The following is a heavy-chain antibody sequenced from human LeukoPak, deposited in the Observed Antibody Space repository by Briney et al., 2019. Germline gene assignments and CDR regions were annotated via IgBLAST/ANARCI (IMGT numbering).Heavy chain of an antibody. CDR3: AKDYYYDSSGYSNWFDP. D-gene: IGHD3-22*01. Sequence: PGGSLRLSCAASGFTFSSYAMSWVRQAPGKGLEWVSAISGSGGSTYHADSVKGRFTISRDNSKNTLYLQMNSLRAEDTAVYYCAKDYYYDSSGYSNWFDPWGQGTLVTVSS. J-gene: IGHJ5*02. V-gene: IGHV3-23*01. CDR2: ISGSGGST. CDR1: GFTFSSYA.